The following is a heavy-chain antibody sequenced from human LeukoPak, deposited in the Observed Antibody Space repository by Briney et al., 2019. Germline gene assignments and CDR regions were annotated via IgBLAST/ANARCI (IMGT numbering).Heavy chain of an antibody. CDR3: ARGPCSGGSCYSVNWFDP. Sequence: SETLSLTCTVFGGSISSGGYYWSWIRQHPGKGLEWIGYIYYSGSTYYNPSLKSRVTISVDTSKNQFSLKLSSVTAADTAVYYCARGPCSGGSCYSVNWFDPWGQGTLVTVSS. CDR2: IYYSGST. V-gene: IGHV4-31*03. CDR1: GGSISSGGYY. J-gene: IGHJ5*02. D-gene: IGHD2-15*01.